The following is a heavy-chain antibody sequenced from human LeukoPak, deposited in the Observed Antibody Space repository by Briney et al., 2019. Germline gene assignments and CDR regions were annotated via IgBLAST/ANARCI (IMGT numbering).Heavy chain of an antibody. CDR3: ASLVAATPGWFDP. J-gene: IGHJ5*02. D-gene: IGHD2-15*01. Sequence: SETLSLTCTVSGGSISGYYWSWIRQPPGKGLEWIGYIYYSGSTNYNPSLKSRVTISVDTSKNQFSLKLSSVTAADTAVYYCASLVAATPGWFDPWGQGTLVTVSS. CDR1: GGSISGYY. CDR2: IYYSGST. V-gene: IGHV4-59*08.